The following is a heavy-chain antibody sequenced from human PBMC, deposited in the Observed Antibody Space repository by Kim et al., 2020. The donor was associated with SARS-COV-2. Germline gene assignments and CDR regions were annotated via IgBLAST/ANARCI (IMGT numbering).Heavy chain of an antibody. CDR2: IYYSGST. V-gene: IGHV4-39*01. CDR1: GGSISSSSYY. J-gene: IGHJ3*02. Sequence: SETLSLTCTVSGGSISSSSYYWGWIRQPPGKGLEWIGSIYYSGSTYYNPSLKSRVTISVDTSKNQFSLKLSSVTAADTAVYYCASRPRQPVWALDAFDIWGQGTMVTVSS. D-gene: IGHD1-1*01. CDR3: ASRPRQPVWALDAFDI.